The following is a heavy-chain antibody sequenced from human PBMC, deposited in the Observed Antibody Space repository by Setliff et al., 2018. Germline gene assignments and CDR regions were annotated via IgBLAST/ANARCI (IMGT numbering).Heavy chain of an antibody. V-gene: IGHV3-7*01. CDR1: GFTFSSLW. CDR3: SRDVYDFRTGQADP. J-gene: IGHJ5*02. D-gene: IGHD3-3*01. CDR2: INQGGGDQ. Sequence: GGSLRLSCAASGFTFSSLWMAWVRQAPGKGLEWVANINQGGGDQFYVDSVRGRFIISRDNAKNSLYLHMNSLRADDTAVYSCSRDVYDFRTGQADPWGQGTLVTVSS.